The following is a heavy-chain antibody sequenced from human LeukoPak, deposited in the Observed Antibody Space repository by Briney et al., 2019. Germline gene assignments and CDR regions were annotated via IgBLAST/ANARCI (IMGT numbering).Heavy chain of an antibody. J-gene: IGHJ5*02. V-gene: IGHV4-39*01. CDR1: GGSISSSSYY. CDR3: ARQVACSSTSCSRRGARHDWFDP. Sequence: SETLSLTCTVSGGSISSSSYYWGWIRQPPGKGLEWIGSIYYSGSTYYNPSLKSRVTISVDTSKNQFSLKLSSVTAADTAVYYCARQVACSSTSCSRRGARHDWFDPWGQGTLVTVSS. CDR2: IYYSGST. D-gene: IGHD2-2*01.